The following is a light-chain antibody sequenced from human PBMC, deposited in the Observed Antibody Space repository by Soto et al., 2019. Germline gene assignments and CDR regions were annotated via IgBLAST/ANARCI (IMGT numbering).Light chain of an antibody. V-gene: IGKV1-16*01. CDR2: TTS. CDR1: QGISNL. J-gene: IGKJ5*01. CDR3: QQYSAYPRT. Sequence: DIQLTQSPSSLSASVGDRVTITCRASQGISNLLAWHQQKPGKAPKSLIKTTSILQSGVPSRFSGSGSETDFTLAISGLQPEDFATYYCQQYSAYPRTFGQGTRLELK.